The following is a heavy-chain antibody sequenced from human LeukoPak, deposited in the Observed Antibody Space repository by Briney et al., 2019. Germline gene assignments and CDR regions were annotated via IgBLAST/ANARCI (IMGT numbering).Heavy chain of an antibody. D-gene: IGHD1-1*01. Sequence: ASVKVSCKASGYTFTSHAMNWVRQAPGQGLEWMGWINTDNGSPTYGQGFTGRFVFSLDTSVSTAYLQISSLKAEDTAVYYCARSPRGATRYYYYGMDVWGQGTTVTVSS. CDR3: ARSPRGATRYYYYGMDV. J-gene: IGHJ6*02. V-gene: IGHV7-4-1*02. CDR1: GYTFTSHA. CDR2: INTDNGSP.